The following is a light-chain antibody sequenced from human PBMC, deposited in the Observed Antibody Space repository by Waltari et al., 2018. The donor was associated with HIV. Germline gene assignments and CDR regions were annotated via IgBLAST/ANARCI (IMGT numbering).Light chain of an antibody. Sequence: DIVMTQSPDSLAVSLGERATINCKSSQSVLFSSNNKNYLAWYQQKTGQPPKLLIYWASTRESGVPDRFSGGGSGTDFTLTISSLQAEDVAVYYCQHYYTTSLFTFGPGTKVDIK. CDR2: WAS. CDR1: QSVLFSSNNKNY. CDR3: QHYYTTSLFT. V-gene: IGKV4-1*01. J-gene: IGKJ3*01.